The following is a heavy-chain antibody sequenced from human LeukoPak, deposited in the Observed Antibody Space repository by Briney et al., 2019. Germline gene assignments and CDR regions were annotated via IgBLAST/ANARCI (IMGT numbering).Heavy chain of an antibody. Sequence: QPGGSLRLSCAASGLTFSSYGMPWVRQAPGKGLEWVALISYDGSNKYYADSVKGRFTISRDNSKNTLYLQMNSLRAEDTAVYYCAKFKESGSYYYDGMDVWGQGTTVTVSS. V-gene: IGHV3-30*18. CDR1: GLTFSSYG. D-gene: IGHD1-26*01. J-gene: IGHJ6*02. CDR3: AKFKESGSYYYDGMDV. CDR2: ISYDGSNK.